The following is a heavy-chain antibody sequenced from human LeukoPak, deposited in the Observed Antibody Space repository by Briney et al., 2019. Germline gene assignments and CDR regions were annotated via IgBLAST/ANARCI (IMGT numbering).Heavy chain of an antibody. J-gene: IGHJ6*02. CDR3: ATGASTSLRGLDV. Sequence: ASVKVSCKVSGDSLSDLSMHWVRQAPGKGLEWIGGTDLEDTETVYAQNFEDRLTVTEDASANTAYMELTSLTSADTGVYYCATGASTSLRGLDVWGQGTTVTVSS. CDR1: GDSLSDLS. V-gene: IGHV1-24*01. CDR2: TDLEDTET.